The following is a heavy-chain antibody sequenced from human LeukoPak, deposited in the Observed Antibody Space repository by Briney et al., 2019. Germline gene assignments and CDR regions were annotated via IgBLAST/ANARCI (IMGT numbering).Heavy chain of an antibody. Sequence: GGSLRLSCAASGFTFSSYGMHWVRQAPGKGLEWVAFIRYDGSTKYYADSVKGRFTISRDNSKNTLYLQMNSLRAEDTAVYYCAKGHCSSTSCYSEGIDSWGQGTLVTVSS. CDR1: GFTFSSYG. CDR3: AKGHCSSTSCYSEGIDS. D-gene: IGHD2-2*01. V-gene: IGHV3-30*02. J-gene: IGHJ4*02. CDR2: IRYDGSTK.